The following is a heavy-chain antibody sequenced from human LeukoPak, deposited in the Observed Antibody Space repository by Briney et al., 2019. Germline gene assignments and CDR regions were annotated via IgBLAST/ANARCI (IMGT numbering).Heavy chain of an antibody. CDR1: GFSFNNYG. Sequence: GGSLRLSCAASGFSFNNYGMNWLRQAAGKGLEWVAFIRHDGGTKYYADSVKGLFIISSENTKNTLYLQMNSLRAEDTAVYYCAKPARLAAAGPEPFFAFWGPGSLVPVSP. J-gene: IGHJ4*02. D-gene: IGHD6-13*01. CDR2: IRHDGGTK. CDR3: AKPARLAAAGPEPFFAF. V-gene: IGHV3-30*02.